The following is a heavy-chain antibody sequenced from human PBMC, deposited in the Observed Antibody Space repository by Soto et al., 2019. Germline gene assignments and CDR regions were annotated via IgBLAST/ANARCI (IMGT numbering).Heavy chain of an antibody. V-gene: IGHV5-51*01. CDR3: ARHGFYGDYSSNYFDP. Sequence: GESLKISCKGSGYSFTNYWIAWVRQMPGKGLEYMGIIYPSDSDTRYSPSFQGQVTISADKSISTAYLQWSSLKASDTAIYYCARHGFYGDYSSNYFDPWGQGTLVTVSS. CDR2: IYPSDSDT. D-gene: IGHD4-17*01. CDR1: GYSFTNYW. J-gene: IGHJ5*02.